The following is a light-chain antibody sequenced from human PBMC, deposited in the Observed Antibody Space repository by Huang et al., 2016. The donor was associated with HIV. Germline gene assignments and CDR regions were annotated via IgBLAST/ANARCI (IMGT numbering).Light chain of an antibody. CDR3: MQGIHRPYT. Sequence: DVVMTQSPLSLSVTLGQPASISCRSGQSLVHSDGDTYLNWFQQRPGQSPRRLIYKVSNRDSGVPDRLSGSGSGTDFTLKISRVEAEDVAVYYCMQGIHRPYTFGQGTKLEIK. J-gene: IGKJ2*01. V-gene: IGKV2-30*02. CDR1: QSLVHSDGDTY. CDR2: KVS.